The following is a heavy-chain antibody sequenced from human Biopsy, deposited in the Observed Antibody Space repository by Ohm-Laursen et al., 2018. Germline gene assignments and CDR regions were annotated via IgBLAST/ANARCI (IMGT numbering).Heavy chain of an antibody. J-gene: IGHJ3*01. CDR1: GYTFTDYF. Sequence: ASVKVSCKASGYTFTDYFLHWVRQAPGQGPEWMGWISPSSGGTNYAQKFQGRVTMIRGTSATTGYMELSSLRSDDTAVHYRARDIMNPIGGLVARSDVFDVWGQGTMVTVSS. CDR3: ARDIMNPIGGLVARSDVFDV. D-gene: IGHD3-16*02. V-gene: IGHV1-2*02. CDR2: ISPSSGGT.